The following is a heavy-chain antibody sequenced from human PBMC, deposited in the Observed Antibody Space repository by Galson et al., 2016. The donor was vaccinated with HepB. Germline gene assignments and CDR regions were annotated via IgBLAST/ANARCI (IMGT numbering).Heavy chain of an antibody. CDR1: GFSLSTSGMC. D-gene: IGHD3-22*01. Sequence: PALVKPTQTLTLTCTFSGFSLSTSGMCVSWIRQPPGKALECLALIYWDDDKYYSTSLKTRLTISKDTSKNQVVLTMTNMDPVDTATYYCARIALYYDSVRAFEIWGQRTIVTVAS. CDR3: ARIALYYDSVRAFEI. V-gene: IGHV2-70*01. CDR2: IYWDDDK. J-gene: IGHJ3*02.